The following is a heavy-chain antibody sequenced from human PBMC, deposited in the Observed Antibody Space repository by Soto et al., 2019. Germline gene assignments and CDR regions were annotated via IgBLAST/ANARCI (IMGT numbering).Heavy chain of an antibody. Sequence: WASVKVSCKASGYTFTSYYINWVRQATGQGLEWMGWMNPNSGNTGYAQKFQGRVTMTRNTSISTAYMELSSLRSEDTAVYYCARDRGPAANNWFDPWGQGTLVTVSS. V-gene: IGHV1-8*01. J-gene: IGHJ5*02. CDR3: ARDRGPAANNWFDP. CDR2: MNPNSGNT. CDR1: GYTFTSYY. D-gene: IGHD2-2*01.